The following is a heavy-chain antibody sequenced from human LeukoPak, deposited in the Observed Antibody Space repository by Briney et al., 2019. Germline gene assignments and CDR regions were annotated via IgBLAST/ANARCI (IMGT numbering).Heavy chain of an antibody. V-gene: IGHV4-34*01. CDR3: ARGSSLTIFGVVKSNWFDP. J-gene: IGHJ5*02. CDR1: GGSFSGYY. CDR2: INHSGST. Sequence: PSETLSLTCAVYGGSFSGYYWSWIRQPPGKGLEWIGEINHSGSTNYNPSLKSRVTISVDTSKNQFSLKLSSVTAADTAVYYCARGSSLTIFGVVKSNWFDPWGQGTLVTVSS. D-gene: IGHD3-3*01.